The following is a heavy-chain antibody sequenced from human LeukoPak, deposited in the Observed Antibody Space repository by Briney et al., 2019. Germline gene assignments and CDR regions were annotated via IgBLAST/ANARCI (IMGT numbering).Heavy chain of an antibody. V-gene: IGHV2-5*02. D-gene: IGHD2-2*01. CDR3: AHKTSLSDLFDY. Sequence: SGPTLVKPTQTLTLTCTFSGSSLSTLGVGVGWIRQPPGKALEWLALIYWDDDERYSPSLKNRLTVTKDNSKYQVVLTMTDMDPVDTATYFCAHKTSLSDLFDYWGQGTLVTVSS. CDR1: GSSLSTLGVG. J-gene: IGHJ4*02. CDR2: IYWDDDE.